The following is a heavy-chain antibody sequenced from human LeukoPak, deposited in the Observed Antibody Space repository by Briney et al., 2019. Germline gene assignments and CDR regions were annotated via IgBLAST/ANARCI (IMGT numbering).Heavy chain of an antibody. V-gene: IGHV4-34*01. D-gene: IGHD3-22*01. J-gene: IGHJ4*02. CDR2: INHSGST. Sequence: PSETLSLTCAVYGGSFSGYYWSWIRQPPGKGLEWIGEINHSGSTNYNPSLKSRVTISVDTSKNQFSLKLSSVTAADTAVYYCAREDTYYYDSSGYYDYWGQGTLVTVSS. CDR3: AREDTYYYDSSGYYDY. CDR1: GGSFSGYY.